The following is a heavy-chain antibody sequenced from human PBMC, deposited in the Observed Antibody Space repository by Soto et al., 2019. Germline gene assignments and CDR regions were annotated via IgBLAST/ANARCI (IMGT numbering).Heavy chain of an antibody. CDR1: GFSLSTSGVG. Sequence: SGPTLVNPTQTLTPTCTFSGFSLSTSGVGVGWIRQPPGKALEWLALIYWNDDKRYSPSLKSRLTTTKDTSKNQVVLTMTNMDPVDTATYYCAHENHQFSRFDPWGQGTLVTVSS. CDR2: IYWNDDK. J-gene: IGHJ5*02. V-gene: IGHV2-5*01. CDR3: AHENHQFSRFDP.